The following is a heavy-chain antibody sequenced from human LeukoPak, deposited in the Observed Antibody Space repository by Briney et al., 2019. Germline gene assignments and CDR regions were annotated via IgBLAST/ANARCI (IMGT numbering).Heavy chain of an antibody. CDR3: ARRGYSGYDDDAFDI. J-gene: IGHJ3*02. Sequence: PGGSLRLSCAASGFTFSSYWMSWVRQAPGKGMEWVANIKQDGSEEYYVDSVKGRFTISRDNAKNSLYLQMNSLRAEDTAVYYCARRGYSGYDDDAFDIWGQGTMVTVSS. CDR1: GFTFSSYW. CDR2: IKQDGSEE. D-gene: IGHD5-12*01. V-gene: IGHV3-7*01.